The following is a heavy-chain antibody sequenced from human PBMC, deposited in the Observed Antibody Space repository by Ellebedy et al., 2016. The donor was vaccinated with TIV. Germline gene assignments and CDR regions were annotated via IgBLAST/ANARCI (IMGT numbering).Heavy chain of an antibody. CDR2: IYYNGNT. CDR3: TRLEGGSYAYDI. V-gene: IGHV4-39*01. Sequence: MPSETLSLTCTVSGGSIISSSYYWGWIRQHPGKGLEWIGIIYYNGNTYYNASLKSRVTISVDTSKNQFSLKVSSVTAAYTAVYYCTRLEGGSYAYDIWGQGTMVTVSS. CDR1: GGSIISSSYY. J-gene: IGHJ3*02. D-gene: IGHD1-1*01.